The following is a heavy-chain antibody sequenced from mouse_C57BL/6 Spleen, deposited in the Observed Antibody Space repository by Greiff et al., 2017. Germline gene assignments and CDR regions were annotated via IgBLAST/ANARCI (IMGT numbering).Heavy chain of an antibody. CDR3: ARDGAQVDWYFDV. Sequence: QVQLKESGPELVKPGASVKISCKASGYAFSSSWMNWVKQRPGKGLEWIGRIYPGDGDTNYNGKFKGKATLTADKSSSTAYMQLSSLTSEDSAVYFCARDGAQVDWYFDVWGTGTTVTVSS. V-gene: IGHV1-82*01. CDR1: GYAFSSSW. J-gene: IGHJ1*03. CDR2: IYPGDGDT.